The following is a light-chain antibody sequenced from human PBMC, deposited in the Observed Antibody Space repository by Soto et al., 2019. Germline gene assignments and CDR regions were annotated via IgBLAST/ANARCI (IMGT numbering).Light chain of an antibody. CDR3: QQYGSSPFT. CDR1: QSISSNY. J-gene: IGKJ3*01. Sequence: DIVLTQSPGTLSLSPGERATLSCWVSQSISSNYLAWYQQKPGQPPRLLISGSSIRATGIPKRFSGSASGTNFTLTISSLEPEDFAVFYCQQYGSSPFTFGPGTKVDFK. CDR2: GSS. V-gene: IGKV3-20*01.